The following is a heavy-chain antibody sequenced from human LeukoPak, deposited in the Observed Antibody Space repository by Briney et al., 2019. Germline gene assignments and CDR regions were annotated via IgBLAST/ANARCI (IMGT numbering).Heavy chain of an antibody. CDR3: AKEDYYGSGSYYNVDY. CDR2: ISYDGSNK. V-gene: IGHV3-30*18. D-gene: IGHD3-10*01. Sequence: GRSLRLSCAASGFTFSSYGMHWVRQAPGKGLEWVAVISYDGSNKYYADSVKGRFTISRDNSKNTLYLQMNSLRAEDTAVYYCAKEDYYGSGSYYNVDYWGQGTLVTVSS. J-gene: IGHJ4*02. CDR1: GFTFSSYG.